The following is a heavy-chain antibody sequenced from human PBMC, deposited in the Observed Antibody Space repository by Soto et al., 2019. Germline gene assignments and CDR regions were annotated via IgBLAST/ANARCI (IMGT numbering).Heavy chain of an antibody. Sequence: ASVKVSCKASGYTFTSYDINWVRQATGQGLEWMGWMNPNSGNTGYAQKFQGRVTMTRNTSISTAYMELSSLRSEDTAVYYCARVVVVAATRSFGYWGQGTLLTVSS. CDR1: GYTFTSYD. V-gene: IGHV1-8*01. CDR3: ARVVVVAATRSFGY. CDR2: MNPNSGNT. D-gene: IGHD2-15*01. J-gene: IGHJ4*02.